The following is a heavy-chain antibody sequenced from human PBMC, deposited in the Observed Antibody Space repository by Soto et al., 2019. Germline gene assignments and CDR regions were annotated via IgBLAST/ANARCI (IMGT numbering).Heavy chain of an antibody. D-gene: IGHD3-10*01. CDR1: GYTFTNFG. CDR3: ARGVGSGTYYNQYNWFDP. CDR2: ISAYNGNT. Sequence: ASVKVSCKASGYTFTNFGISWVRQAPGQGFEWMGWISAYNGNTNYAQNLQGRVTMTTDTSTSTAYMELRSLRSDDTAVYYCARGVGSGTYYNQYNWFDPWGQGTLVTVS. V-gene: IGHV1-18*01. J-gene: IGHJ5*02.